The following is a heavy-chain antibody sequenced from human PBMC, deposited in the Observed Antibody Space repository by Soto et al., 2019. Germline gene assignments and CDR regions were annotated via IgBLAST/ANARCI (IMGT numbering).Heavy chain of an antibody. CDR3: ARGDSTDCSNGVCSFFYNHDMDV. J-gene: IGHJ6*02. Sequence: SETLSLTCAVNGGSLIGYYWIFIRHSPFKWLEWIVEINHRGSSDYNPSLKSRVTLSIDTSISTASMELTRLTSDDTAIYYCARGDSTDCSNGVCSFFYNHDMDVWGQGTTVTVSS. D-gene: IGHD2-8*01. V-gene: IGHV4-34*01. CDR2: INHRGSS. CDR1: GGSLIGYY.